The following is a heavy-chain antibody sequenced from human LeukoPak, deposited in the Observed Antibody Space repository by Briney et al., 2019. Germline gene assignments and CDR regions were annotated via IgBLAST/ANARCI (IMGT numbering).Heavy chain of an antibody. V-gene: IGHV3-30*04. CDR3: ARFREYTYGPFDS. D-gene: IGHD5-18*01. J-gene: IGHJ4*02. Sequence: GGSLRLSCAASGFSFSSFGMNWVLQAPGKGLEWVAALSHDGRNKNYADSVKGRFIISRDNSKKTLYLQMNSLRGEDTAAYYCARFREYTYGPFDSWGQGTLVTVSS. CDR1: GFSFSSFG. CDR2: LSHDGRNK.